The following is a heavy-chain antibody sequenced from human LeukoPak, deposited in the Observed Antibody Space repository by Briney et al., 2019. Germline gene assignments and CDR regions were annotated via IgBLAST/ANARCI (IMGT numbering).Heavy chain of an antibody. CDR2: ISYDGSNK. CDR1: GFTFSSYA. Sequence: GRSLRLSCAASGFTFSSYAMHWVRQAPGKGLEWVAVISYDGSNKYYADSVKGRFTISRDNSKNTLYLQMNSLRTEDTAVYYCAKERGPRSAFDYWGQGTLVSVSS. CDR3: AKERGPRSAFDY. J-gene: IGHJ4*02. V-gene: IGHV3-30*04.